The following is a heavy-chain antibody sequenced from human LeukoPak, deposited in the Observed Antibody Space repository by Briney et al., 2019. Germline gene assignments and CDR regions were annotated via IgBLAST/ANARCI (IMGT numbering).Heavy chain of an antibody. Sequence: KPSETLSLTCTVSGGSISSSSYYWGWIRQPPGKGLEWIGSIYYSGSTYYNPSLKSRVTISVDTSENQFSLKLSSVTAADTAVYYCASNRPETQYYYYYYMDVWGKGTTVTVSS. D-gene: IGHD1-14*01. J-gene: IGHJ6*03. CDR2: IYYSGST. V-gene: IGHV4-39*07. CDR1: GGSISSSSYY. CDR3: ASNRPETQYYYYYYMDV.